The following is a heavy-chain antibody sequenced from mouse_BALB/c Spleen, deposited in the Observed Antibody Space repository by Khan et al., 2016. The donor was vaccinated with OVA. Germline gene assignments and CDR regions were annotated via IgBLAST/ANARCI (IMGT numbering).Heavy chain of an antibody. D-gene: IGHD1-1*01. J-gene: IGHJ2*01. Sequence: QLEESGPGLVKPSQSLSLTCTVTGYSITSGYAWNWIQQFPGNKLEWMGYISYSGGTSYNPSLKSRISITRDTSKNQFFLQLNSVTTEDTATYYCARGNYYGYYFDYWGQGTTLTVSS. CDR2: ISYSGGT. CDR3: ARGNYYGYYFDY. V-gene: IGHV3-2*02. CDR1: GYSITSGYA.